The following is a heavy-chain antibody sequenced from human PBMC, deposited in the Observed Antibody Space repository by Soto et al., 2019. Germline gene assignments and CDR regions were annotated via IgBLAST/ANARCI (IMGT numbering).Heavy chain of an antibody. CDR3: VTGRIVVVGSRAYYGMDV. J-gene: IGHJ6*02. CDR2: IIPVFGIV. CDR1: GGTLSNSA. V-gene: IGHV1-69*19. D-gene: IGHD3-22*01. Sequence: QLQLAQSGADVKKAGSSVKVSCKASGGTLSNSAFSWVRQAPGQGLEWMGGIIPVFGIVNYAQKFQDRVKITADESKSTAYMELRSLRSEDTAVYFCVTGRIVVVGSRAYYGMDVWGQGTTVTV.